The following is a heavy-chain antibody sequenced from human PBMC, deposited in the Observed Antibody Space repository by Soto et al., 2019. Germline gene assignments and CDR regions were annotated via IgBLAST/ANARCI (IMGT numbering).Heavy chain of an antibody. CDR1: GGTFSKDA. V-gene: IGHV1-69*01. Sequence: QVQLVQSGAEVKKPGSSVTVSCKTSGGTFSKDAINWVRQAPGQGLEWMGLLIPVFGSPIYAQKFKGRIRITAFESTSTAFMDLSSLRSEDTAVYYCPRVLGYTFEPGKTRYYAVAGWGQGTTVSVSS. D-gene: IGHD5-18*01. CDR3: PRVLGYTFEPGKTRYYAVAG. CDR2: LIPVFGSP. J-gene: IGHJ6*02.